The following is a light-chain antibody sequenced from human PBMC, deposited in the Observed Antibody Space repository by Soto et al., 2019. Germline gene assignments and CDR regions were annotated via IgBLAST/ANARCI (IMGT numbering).Light chain of an antibody. V-gene: IGLV1-40*01. Sequence: QLVLTHPPSVSGAPGQRVTISCTGSSSNIGAGYDVHWYQQLPGTAPKLLIYGNSNRPSGVPDRFSGSKSGTSASLAITGLQAEDEADYYCQSYDSSLSGVVFGGVTKLTVL. CDR2: GNS. J-gene: IGLJ2*01. CDR3: QSYDSSLSGVV. CDR1: SSNIGAGYD.